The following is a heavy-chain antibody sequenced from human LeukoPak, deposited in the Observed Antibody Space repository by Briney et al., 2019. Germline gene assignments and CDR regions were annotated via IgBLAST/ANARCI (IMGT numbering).Heavy chain of an antibody. CDR2: IYYSGST. Sequence: PSETLSLTCTVSGGSMRSYSWSWIRLPPGKGLEWIRYIYYSGSTNYNPSLKSRVTISVDTSKNQFSLKLSSVTAADTAVYFCARTAVSSTNAHFDYWGQGTLVTVSS. CDR3: ARTAVSSTNAHFDY. J-gene: IGHJ4*02. D-gene: IGHD2-8*01. V-gene: IGHV4-59*01. CDR1: GGSMRSYS.